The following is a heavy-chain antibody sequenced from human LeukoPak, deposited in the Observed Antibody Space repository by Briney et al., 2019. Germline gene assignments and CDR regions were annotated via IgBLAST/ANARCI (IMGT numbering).Heavy chain of an antibody. CDR3: AGNLYTRFGDC. CDR2: VNSDGSST. V-gene: IGHV3-74*01. Sequence: GGSLRLSCAASGFTFSDYWMHWVRQTPEKGLVWVSRVNSDGSSTIYADSVKGRFTISRDNAQNTLYLQMNSLRAEDTAVYYCAGNLYTRFGDCWGQGALVTVSS. J-gene: IGHJ4*02. CDR1: GFTFSDYW. D-gene: IGHD2-2*01.